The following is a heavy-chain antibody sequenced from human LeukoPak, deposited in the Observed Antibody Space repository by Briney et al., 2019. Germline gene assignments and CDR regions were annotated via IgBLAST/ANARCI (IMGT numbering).Heavy chain of an antibody. V-gene: IGHV1-2*02. CDR2: IIPNSGGT. CDR1: GFIFTGYY. CDR3: ARDWGTGGSYVGGFDR. J-gene: IGHJ5*02. D-gene: IGHD3-3*01. Sequence: ASVKVSCKASGFIFTGYYMHWVRQAPGQGLEWMGWIIPNSGGTNYAQKFQGRVTMTRDTSISTVYMELNSLRSDDTAVYYCARDWGTGGSYVGGFDRWGQGTLVTVSS.